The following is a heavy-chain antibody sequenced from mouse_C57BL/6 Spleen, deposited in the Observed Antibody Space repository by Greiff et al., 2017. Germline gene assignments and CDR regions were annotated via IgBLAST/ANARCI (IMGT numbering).Heavy chain of an antibody. J-gene: IGHJ2*01. CDR2: LDPENGDT. CDR3: TTDRDYFDY. V-gene: IGHV14-4*01. CDR1: GFNIKDDY. Sequence: EVQLQQSGAELVRPGASVKLSCTASGFNIKDDYMHWVKQRPEQGLEWIGWLDPENGDTEYASKFQGKATITADTSSNTAYLQLSSLTSEDTAVYYCTTDRDYFDYWGQGTTLTVSS.